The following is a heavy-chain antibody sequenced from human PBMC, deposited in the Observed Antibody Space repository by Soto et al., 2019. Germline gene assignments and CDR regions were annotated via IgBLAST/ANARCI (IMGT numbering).Heavy chain of an antibody. CDR2: INHSGST. J-gene: IGHJ4*02. D-gene: IGHD5-18*01. Sequence: SSETLSLTCAVYGGSFSGYYWSWIRQPPGKGLEWIGEINHSGSTNYNPSLKSRVTISVDTSKNQFSLKLSSVTAADTAVYYCARGALGYSYGSYWGQGTLVTVSS. CDR3: ARGALGYSYGSY. CDR1: GGSFSGYY. V-gene: IGHV4-34*01.